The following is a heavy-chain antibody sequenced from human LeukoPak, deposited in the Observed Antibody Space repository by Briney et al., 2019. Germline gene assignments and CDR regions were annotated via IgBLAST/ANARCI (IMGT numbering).Heavy chain of an antibody. CDR2: INPNSGGT. V-gene: IGHV1-2*02. J-gene: IGHJ5*02. Sequence: ASVKVSCKASGYIFTTYAMNWVRQAPGQGLEWMGWINPNSGGTNYAQKFQGRVTMTRDTSISTAYMELSRLRSDDTAVYYCARDGPHYYDSSGYPDNWFDPWGQGTLVTVSS. CDR1: GYIFTTYA. D-gene: IGHD3-22*01. CDR3: ARDGPHYYDSSGYPDNWFDP.